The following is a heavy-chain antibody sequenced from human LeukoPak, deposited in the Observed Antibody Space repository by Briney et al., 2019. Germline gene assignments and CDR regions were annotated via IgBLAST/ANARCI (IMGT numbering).Heavy chain of an antibody. CDR1: GGTFSSYA. Sequence: SVKVSCKASGGTFSSYAISWVRQAPGQGLEWMGGIIPIFGTANYAQKFQGRVTITTEDSTSTAYMELSSLRSEDTAVYYCARAKVGATLSFDYWGQGTLVTVSS. J-gene: IGHJ4*02. CDR3: ARAKVGATLSFDY. V-gene: IGHV1-69*05. CDR2: IIPIFGTA. D-gene: IGHD1-26*01.